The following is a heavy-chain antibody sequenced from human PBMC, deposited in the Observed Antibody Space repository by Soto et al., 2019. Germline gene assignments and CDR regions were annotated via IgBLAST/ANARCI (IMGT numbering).Heavy chain of an antibody. CDR3: ARQGVGLDY. D-gene: IGHD2-15*01. Sequence: SETLCLTCTFSEGSIREFYWSWIRQPAGKGLEWIGSIYSTGSTSYNPSLKSRATMSVDTSRNQFSLKLTSVTAADTAVYYCARQGVGLDYWGQGTLVTVSS. CDR1: EGSIREFY. J-gene: IGHJ4*02. CDR2: IYSTGST. V-gene: IGHV4-4*07.